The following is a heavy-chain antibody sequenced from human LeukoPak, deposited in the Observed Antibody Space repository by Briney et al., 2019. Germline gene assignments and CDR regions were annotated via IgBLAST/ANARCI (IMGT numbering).Heavy chain of an antibody. V-gene: IGHV3-74*01. D-gene: IGHD3-16*01. J-gene: IGHJ4*02. CDR1: GFTLSSYS. Sequence: GGSLRLACAASGFTLSSYSMHWARQAPGKGLVWVSRINTDGSSTSYADSVKGRFTISRDNAKNTLYLQMNSLRAEDTAVYYWARDGGMGGTIDNWGQGTLVTVSS. CDR3: ARDGGMGGTIDN. CDR2: INTDGSST.